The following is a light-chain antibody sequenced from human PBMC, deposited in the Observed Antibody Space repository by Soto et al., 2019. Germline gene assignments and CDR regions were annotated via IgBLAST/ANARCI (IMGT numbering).Light chain of an antibody. CDR1: QSVSSD. CDR2: GAS. Sequence: EILMTQSPATLSVSSGERATLSCRASQSVSSDLAWYQHHPGQAPRLLIYGASTRVTGTPPRFSGSGSGTEFTLTITSLQAEDFAVYYCQHYHGWPFTFCQGTKLEMK. CDR3: QHYHGWPFT. V-gene: IGKV3-15*01. J-gene: IGKJ2*01.